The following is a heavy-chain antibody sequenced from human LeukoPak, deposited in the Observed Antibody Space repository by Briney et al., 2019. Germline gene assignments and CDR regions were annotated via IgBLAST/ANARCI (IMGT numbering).Heavy chain of an antibody. CDR1: GFMLVDDSRFTFSFYW. CDR3: TTLFGPN. J-gene: IGHJ4*02. Sequence: GGSLRLSCAVSGFMLVDDSRFTFSFYWMSWVRQAPGKSLEWVANINPDGTDMYYADSVKGRFTISRDNAKNSLYLQMNSLRVEDTGVYFCTTLFGPNWGQGTLVTVSS. D-gene: IGHD3-16*01. CDR2: INPDGTDM. V-gene: IGHV3-7*01.